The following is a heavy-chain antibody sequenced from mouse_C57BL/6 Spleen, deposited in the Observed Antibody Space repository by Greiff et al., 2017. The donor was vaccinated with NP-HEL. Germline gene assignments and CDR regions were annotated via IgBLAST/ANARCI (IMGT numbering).Heavy chain of an antibody. J-gene: IGHJ1*03. Sequence: EVKLMESGGGLVKPGGSLKLSCAASGFTFSDYGMHWVRQAPEKGLEWVAYISSGSSTIYYADTVKGRFTISRDNAKNTLFLQMTSLRSEDTAMYYCARPDGSSYWYCDVWGTGTTVTVSS. CDR2: ISSGSSTI. CDR1: GFTFSDYG. D-gene: IGHD1-1*01. V-gene: IGHV5-17*01. CDR3: ARPDGSSYWYCDV.